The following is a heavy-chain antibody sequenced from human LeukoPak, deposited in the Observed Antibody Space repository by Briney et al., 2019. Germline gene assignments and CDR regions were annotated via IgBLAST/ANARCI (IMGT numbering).Heavy chain of an antibody. CDR3: ARGHIVVMADDDVFDY. D-gene: IGHD2-21*01. CDR2: ISTSSSYI. J-gene: IGHJ4*02. CDR1: GFTFSSYG. Sequence: GGSLRLSCAASGFTFSSYGMHWVRQAPGKGLEWVSSISTSSSYIYYADSVKGRFTISRDNAKKSLYLEMNSLRAEDTAVYYCARGHIVVMADDDVFDYWGQGTLVTVSS. V-gene: IGHV3-21*01.